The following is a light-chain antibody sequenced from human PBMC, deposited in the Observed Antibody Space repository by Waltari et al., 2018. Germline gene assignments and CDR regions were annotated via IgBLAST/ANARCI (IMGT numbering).Light chain of an antibody. CDR3: AAWDDSLSGYV. CDR2: RNY. J-gene: IGLJ1*01. V-gene: IGLV1-47*01. CDR1: NSNIGRKY. Sequence: QSELTQPPSASGTPGQRVTISCSGSNSNIGRKYVYWYQQLPGTAPQLLSYRNYQRPSGVPDRFSGSKSGTSASLAISGLRSEDEADYYCAAWDDSLSGYVFGTGTKVTVL.